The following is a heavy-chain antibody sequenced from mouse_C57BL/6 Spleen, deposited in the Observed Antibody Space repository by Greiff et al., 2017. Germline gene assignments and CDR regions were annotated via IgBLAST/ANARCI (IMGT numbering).Heavy chain of an antibody. J-gene: IGHJ1*03. CDR1: GYTFTDYE. CDR3: TRGGYYGSDWYFDV. CDR2: IDPETGGT. V-gene: IGHV1-15*01. D-gene: IGHD1-1*01. Sequence: QVQLKESGAELVRPGASVTLSCKASGYTFTDYEMHWVKQTPVHGLEWIGAIDPETGGTAYNQKFKGKAILTADKSSSTAYMELRSLTSEDSAVYYCTRGGYYGSDWYFDVWGTGTTVTVSA.